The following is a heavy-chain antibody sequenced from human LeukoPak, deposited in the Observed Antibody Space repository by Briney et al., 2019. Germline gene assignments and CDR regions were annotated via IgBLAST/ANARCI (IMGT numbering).Heavy chain of an antibody. CDR1: GVSISSSYSY. J-gene: IGHJ4*02. D-gene: IGHD4-17*01. CDR3: ARVPTVTFFDY. V-gene: IGHV4-39*01. Sequence: PSETLSLTCTVSGVSISSSYSYWGWIRQPPGMGLEWIGSIYYTGNTYYNPSLKSRVTISVDTSKNRFSLKLSSVTAADTAVYYCARVPTVTFFDYWGQGTLVTVSS. CDR2: IYYTGNT.